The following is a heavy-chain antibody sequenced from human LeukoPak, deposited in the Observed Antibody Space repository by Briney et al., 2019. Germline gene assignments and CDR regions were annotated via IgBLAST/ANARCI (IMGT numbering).Heavy chain of an antibody. CDR1: GFTFSSYT. CDR2: ISSSSTYI. J-gene: IGHJ4*02. Sequence: GGSLRLSCAASGFTFSSYTMNWVRQAPGKGLEWVSSISSSSTYINYADSVKGRFTISRDNAKNSLYLQMNNLRAEDTAVYYCARRAPYSSGWIDYWGQGTLVTVSS. V-gene: IGHV3-21*01. D-gene: IGHD6-19*01. CDR3: ARRAPYSSGWIDY.